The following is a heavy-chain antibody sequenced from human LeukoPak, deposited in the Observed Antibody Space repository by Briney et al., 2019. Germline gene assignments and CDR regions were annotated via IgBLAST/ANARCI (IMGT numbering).Heavy chain of an antibody. Sequence: PGGSLRLSCAASGFTFSSYCMNWVRQAPGKGLEWVSSISSSSSYIYYADSVKGRFTISRDNAKNSLYLQMNSLRAEDTAVYYCASYYDFWSGYYTYYFDYWGQGTLVTVSS. D-gene: IGHD3-3*01. CDR3: ASYYDFWSGYYTYYFDY. CDR2: ISSSSSYI. J-gene: IGHJ4*02. CDR1: GFTFSSYC. V-gene: IGHV3-21*01.